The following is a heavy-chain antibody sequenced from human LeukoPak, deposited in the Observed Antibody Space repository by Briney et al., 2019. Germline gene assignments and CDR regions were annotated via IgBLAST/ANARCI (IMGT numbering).Heavy chain of an antibody. V-gene: IGHV4-34*01. CDR1: GGSFSGYY. Sequence: SETLSLTCAVYGGSFSGYYWSWIRQPPGKVLEWIGEINHSGSTNYNPSLKSRVTLSVDTSKTQFSLRLSSVTAADTAVYYCAREDSGSYYNYYYFYMDVWGKGTTVTISS. D-gene: IGHD3-10*01. J-gene: IGHJ6*03. CDR3: AREDSGSYYNYYYFYMDV. CDR2: INHSGST.